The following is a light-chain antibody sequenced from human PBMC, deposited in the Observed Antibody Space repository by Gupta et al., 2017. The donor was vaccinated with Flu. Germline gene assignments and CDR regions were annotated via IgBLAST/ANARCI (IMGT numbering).Light chain of an antibody. CDR1: STNIGAGYD. CDR3: QSYDSSLSGSV. V-gene: IGLV1-40*01. CDR2: GNS. J-gene: IGLJ3*02. Sequence: QSVLTPPPSVSGAPGQRVTISCTGSSTNIGAGYDVHWYQQLPGTAPKLLIYGNSNRPSGFPDRFSGSKSVTAAALAITGLQAEDEADYYCQSYDSSLSGSVFGGGTKLTVL.